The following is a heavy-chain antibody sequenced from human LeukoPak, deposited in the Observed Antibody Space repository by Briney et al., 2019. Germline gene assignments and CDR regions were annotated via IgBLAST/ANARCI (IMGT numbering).Heavy chain of an antibody. CDR3: VPSSNRIHYYFDY. Sequence: ASVKVSCKASGYTFTGYYMQWVRQAPGQGPEWMGWINPNSGDTNYAQKFQGRVTMTRDTSISTAYMELSRLTSDDTAVYYCVPSSNRIHYYFDYWGQGTLVTVSS. CDR2: INPNSGDT. V-gene: IGHV1-2*02. CDR1: GYTFTGYY. J-gene: IGHJ4*02. D-gene: IGHD6-13*01.